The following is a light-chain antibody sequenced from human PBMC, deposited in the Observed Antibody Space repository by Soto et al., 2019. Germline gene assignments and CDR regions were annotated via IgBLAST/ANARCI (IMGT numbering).Light chain of an antibody. CDR3: CSYAGSYTFVV. Sequence: QSVLNQPRSVSGSPGQSVTISCTGTSSDVGGYNYVSWYQQHPGKAPKLMIYDVSKRPSGVPDRFSGSKSGNTASLTISGLQAEDEADYYCCSYAGSYTFVVFGGGTKLTVL. CDR2: DVS. CDR1: SSDVGGYNY. V-gene: IGLV2-11*01. J-gene: IGLJ2*01.